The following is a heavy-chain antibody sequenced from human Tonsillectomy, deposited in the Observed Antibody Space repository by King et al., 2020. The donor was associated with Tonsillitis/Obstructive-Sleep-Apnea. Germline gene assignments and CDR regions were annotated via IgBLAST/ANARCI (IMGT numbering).Heavy chain of an antibody. V-gene: IGHV7-4-1*02. CDR2: INTNTGNP. D-gene: IGHD3-3*01. CDR1: GNTVTSHA. CDR3: ARGGPITHFGVVIKDNWFDP. J-gene: IGHJ5*02. Sequence: QLVQSGSELKKPGASVKVSCKASGNTVTSHAMHWVRQAPGEGLEWMGWINTNTGNPTFALGFIGRFVFSSDPSVSTTDLQISSLKAEDTAVYYCARGGPITHFGVVIKDNWFDPWGQGTLVTVSS.